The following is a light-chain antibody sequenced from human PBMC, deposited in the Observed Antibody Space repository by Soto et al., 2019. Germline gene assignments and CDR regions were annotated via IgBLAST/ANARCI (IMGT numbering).Light chain of an antibody. J-gene: IGKJ1*01. CDR3: QQYNSYSWT. V-gene: IGKV1-5*01. Sequence: DIQMTQSPSIPSANVGDRVTITCRASQSISSWLAWYQQKPGKAPKLLIYDASSLESGIPSRFSGIGSGTEFTLTITSLQPDDFATYYCQQYNSYSWTFGQGTKVDI. CDR1: QSISSW. CDR2: DAS.